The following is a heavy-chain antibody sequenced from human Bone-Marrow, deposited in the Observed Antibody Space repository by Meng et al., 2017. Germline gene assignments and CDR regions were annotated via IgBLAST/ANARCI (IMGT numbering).Heavy chain of an antibody. CDR2: IYYSGST. Sequence: SETLSLTCTVSGGSISSSSYYWGWIRQPPGKGLEWIGSIYYSGSTYYNPSLKSRVTISVDTSKNQFSLKLSSVTAADTAVYYCARITVTTVTTDYWGQGTLVTVSS. CDR3: ARITVTTVTTDY. D-gene: IGHD4-17*01. V-gene: IGHV4-39*07. J-gene: IGHJ4*02. CDR1: GGSISSSSYY.